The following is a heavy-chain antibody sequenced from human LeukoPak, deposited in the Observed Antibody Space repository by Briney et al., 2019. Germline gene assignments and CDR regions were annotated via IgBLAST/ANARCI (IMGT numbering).Heavy chain of an antibody. V-gene: IGHV3-30*04. D-gene: IGHD5-24*01. Sequence: GGSLRLSCAASGFTFSSYAMHWVRQAPGKGLEWEAVISYDGSNKYYADSVKGRFTIPRDNSNNTLYLQMNSLRAEDTAVYYCAREGVARDGYNYFDYWGQGTLVTVSS. CDR2: ISYDGSNK. CDR3: AREGVARDGYNYFDY. J-gene: IGHJ4*02. CDR1: GFTFSSYA.